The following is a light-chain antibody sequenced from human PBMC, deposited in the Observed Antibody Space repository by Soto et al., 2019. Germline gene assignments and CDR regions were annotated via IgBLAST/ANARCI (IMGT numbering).Light chain of an antibody. J-gene: IGLJ3*02. CDR3: AAWDDSLNGPL. CDR2: TNN. Sequence: QSVLTQPPSASGTPGQRVTISCSGSSSNIRGNTVNWYQQLPPTAPKLLIYTNNQRPSGVPDRFSGSKSGTSDSLDISGLQSEDEADYYCAAWDDSLNGPLFGGGTKLTVL. CDR1: SSNIRGNT. V-gene: IGLV1-44*01.